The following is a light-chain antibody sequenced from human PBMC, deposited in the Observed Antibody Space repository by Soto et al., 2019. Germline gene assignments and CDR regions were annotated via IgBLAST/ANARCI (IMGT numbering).Light chain of an antibody. CDR2: EVT. CDR3: AAWDDSLEVV. J-gene: IGLJ2*01. CDR1: SSDVGAYNY. V-gene: IGLV2-14*01. Sequence: QSALTQPASVSGSPGQSITLSCTGTSSDVGAYNYVSWYQQHPGKAPKLMIYEVTNRPSGVSTRFSGSKSGNTASLTISGLQAEDEAAYYCAAWDDSLEVVFGGGTKLTVL.